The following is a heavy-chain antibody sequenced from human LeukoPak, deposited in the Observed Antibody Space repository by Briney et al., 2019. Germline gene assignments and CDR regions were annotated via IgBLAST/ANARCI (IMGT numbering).Heavy chain of an antibody. Sequence: GRSLRLSCAASGFTFSSYGMHWVRQAPGKGLEWVAVIWYDGSNKYYADSVKGRLTISRDNSKNTLYLQMNSLRAEDTAVYYCARDIGYSYGYVGHWFDPWGQGTLVTVSS. CDR1: GFTFSSYG. CDR2: IWYDGSNK. V-gene: IGHV3-33*01. CDR3: ARDIGYSYGYVGHWFDP. J-gene: IGHJ5*02. D-gene: IGHD5-18*01.